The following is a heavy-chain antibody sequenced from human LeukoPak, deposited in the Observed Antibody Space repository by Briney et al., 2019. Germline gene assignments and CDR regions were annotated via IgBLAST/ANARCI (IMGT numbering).Heavy chain of an antibody. Sequence: GGPVRLSCAASGFTFDDYAMHWVRQPPGKSLEWVSLISGDGGSTYYADSVKGRFTVSRDNSKNSLYLQMNSLRTEDTALYYCAKDISRNFVVVPAADYWGQGTVDSVSP. CDR3: AKDISRNFVVVPAADY. CDR1: GFTFDDYA. V-gene: IGHV3-43*02. J-gene: IGHJ4*02. D-gene: IGHD2-2*01. CDR2: ISGDGGST.